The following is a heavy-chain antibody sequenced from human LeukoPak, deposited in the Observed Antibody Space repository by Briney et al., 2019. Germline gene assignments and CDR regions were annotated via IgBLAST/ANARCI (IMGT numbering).Heavy chain of an antibody. V-gene: IGHV4-39*01. CDR1: GGSISSSSYS. J-gene: IGHJ4*02. D-gene: IGHD6-19*01. CDR2: ISDSGST. CDR3: SSTIRGWYVVGDY. Sequence: SETLSLTCTVSGGSISSSSYSWGWIRQPPGKGLEGIGSISDSGSTYYNPSLKSRVTISVDTSKNQFSLNLNSVTAADTAVYYCSSTIRGWYVVGDYWGQGVLVTVSS.